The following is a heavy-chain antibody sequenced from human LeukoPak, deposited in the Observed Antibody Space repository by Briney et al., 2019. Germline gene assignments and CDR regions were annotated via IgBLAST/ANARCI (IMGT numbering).Heavy chain of an antibody. J-gene: IGHJ5*02. Sequence: SETLSLTCTVSGGSISSGDYYWSWIRQPPGKGLEWIGYIYYSGSTYYNPSLKSRVTISVDTSKNQFSLKLSSVTAADTAVYYCARGGYDFWSGYLNWFDPWGQGTLVTVSS. V-gene: IGHV4-30-4*02. D-gene: IGHD3-3*01. CDR1: GGSISSGDYY. CDR2: IYYSGST. CDR3: ARGGYDFWSGYLNWFDP.